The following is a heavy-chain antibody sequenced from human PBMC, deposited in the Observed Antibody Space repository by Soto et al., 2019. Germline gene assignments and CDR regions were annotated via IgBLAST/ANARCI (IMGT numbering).Heavy chain of an antibody. J-gene: IGHJ4*02. D-gene: IGHD3-10*01. CDR3: ARGGIITMVRGVMGRFGY. CDR1: GGSFSGYY. V-gene: IGHV4-34*01. Sequence: SDTLSLTCAVYGGSFSGYYWSWIRQPPGKGLEWIGEINHSGSTNYNPSLKSRVTISVDTSKNQFSLKLSSVTAADTAVYYCARGGIITMVRGVMGRFGYWGQGTLVTVSS. CDR2: INHSGST.